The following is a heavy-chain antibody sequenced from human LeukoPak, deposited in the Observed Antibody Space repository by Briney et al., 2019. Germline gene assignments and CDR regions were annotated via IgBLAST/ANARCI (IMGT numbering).Heavy chain of an antibody. D-gene: IGHD6-13*01. Sequence: ASVKVSCKASGYTFTGYYTHWVRQAPGQGLEWMGWINPKSGGTNYAQKFQGRVTMTRDMSISTAYMELSRLRSDDTAVYYCARYSSSWYYSDYWDQGTLVTVSS. CDR3: ARYSSSWYYSDY. V-gene: IGHV1-2*02. J-gene: IGHJ4*02. CDR2: INPKSGGT. CDR1: GYTFTGYY.